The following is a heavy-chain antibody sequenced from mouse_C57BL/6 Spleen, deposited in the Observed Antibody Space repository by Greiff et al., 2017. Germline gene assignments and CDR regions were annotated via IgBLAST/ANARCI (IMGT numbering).Heavy chain of an antibody. D-gene: IGHD3-2*02. CDR3: ATRQLRLQAMDY. J-gene: IGHJ4*01. V-gene: IGHV2-2*01. CDR1: GFSLTSYG. Sequence: VKLQESGPGLVQPSQSLSITCTVSGFSLTSYGVHWVRQSPGKGLEWLGVIWSGGSTDYNAAFISRLSISKDNSKSQVFFKMNSLQADDTAIYYCATRQLRLQAMDYWGQGTSVTVSS. CDR2: IWSGGST.